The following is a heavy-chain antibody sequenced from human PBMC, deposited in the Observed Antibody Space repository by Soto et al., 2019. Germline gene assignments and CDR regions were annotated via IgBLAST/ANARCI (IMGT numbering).Heavy chain of an antibody. J-gene: IGHJ4*02. CDR1: GFSLSTSGVG. Sequence: QITLKESGPTLVKPTQTLTLTCTFSGFSLSTSGVGVGWIXXXXXXXXXWLXLIYWDDDKRYSPSLKSRLTITKDTSKNQVVLTMTNMDPVDTATYYCAHRGIAAAAFDYWGQGTLVTVSS. D-gene: IGHD6-13*01. CDR3: AHRGIAAAAFDY. CDR2: IYWDDDK. V-gene: IGHV2-5*02.